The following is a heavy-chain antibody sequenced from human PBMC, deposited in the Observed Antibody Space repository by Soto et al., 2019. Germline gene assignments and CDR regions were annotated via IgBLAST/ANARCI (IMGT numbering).Heavy chain of an antibody. CDR1: GGSISSYY. CDR3: ARLGGFYQSLDS. CDR2: IYYSGST. V-gene: IGHV4-59*08. D-gene: IGHD3-22*01. J-gene: IGHJ5*01. Sequence: SETLSLTCTVSGGSISSYYWSWIRQPPGKGLEWIGYIYYSGSTNYNPSLKSRVTISVDSSKNQFSLNLTSVSAADTAVYYCARLGGFYQSLDSWGQGTLVTVSS.